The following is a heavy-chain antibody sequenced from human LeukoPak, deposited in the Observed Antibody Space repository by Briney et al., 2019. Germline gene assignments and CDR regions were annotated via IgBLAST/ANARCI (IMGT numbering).Heavy chain of an antibody. CDR3: ARDHSVTGYWYFDL. V-gene: IGHV4-39*02. Sequence: SETLSLTCIVSGGSISSSSYYWDWIRQAPGEGLEWIGNFYDSGNTRCNPSLKSRVTISGDTSKNQFSLKLTSVTAADTAVYYCARDHSVTGYWYFDLWGRGTLVTVSS. CDR2: FYDSGNT. CDR1: GGSISSSSYY. D-gene: IGHD2-21*02. J-gene: IGHJ2*01.